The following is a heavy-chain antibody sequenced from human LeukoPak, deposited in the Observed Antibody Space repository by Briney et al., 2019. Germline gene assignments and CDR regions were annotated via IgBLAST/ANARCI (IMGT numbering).Heavy chain of an antibody. J-gene: IGHJ4*02. CDR3: ARVALTMVRATDY. CDR1: GGSFSGYC. V-gene: IGHV4-34*01. CDR2: INHSGST. Sequence: SETLSLTCAVYGGSFSGYCWSWIRQPPGKGLEWIGEINHSGSTNYNPSLKSRVTISVDTSKNQFSLKLSSVTAADTAVYYCARVALTMVRATDYWGQGTLVTVSS. D-gene: IGHD3-10*01.